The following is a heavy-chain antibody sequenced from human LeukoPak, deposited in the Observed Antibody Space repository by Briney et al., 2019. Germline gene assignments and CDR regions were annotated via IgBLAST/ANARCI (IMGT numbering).Heavy chain of an antibody. CDR2: IWYDGSNK. CDR3: ARDLEDAGKYYFDY. V-gene: IGHV3-33*01. J-gene: IGHJ4*02. CDR1: GFTFSSYG. Sequence: PGGSLRLSCAASGFTFSSYGMHWVRQAPGKGLEWVAVIWYDGSNKYYADSVKGRFTISRDNSKNTLYLQMNSLRAEDTAVYYCARDLEDAGKYYFDYWGQGTLVTVSS. D-gene: IGHD3-3*01.